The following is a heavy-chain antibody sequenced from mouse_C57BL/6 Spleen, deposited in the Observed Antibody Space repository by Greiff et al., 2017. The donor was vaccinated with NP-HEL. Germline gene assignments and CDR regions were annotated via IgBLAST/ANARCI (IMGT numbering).Heavy chain of an antibody. J-gene: IGHJ3*01. Sequence: QVQLQQPGAELVMPGASVKLSCKASGYTFTSYWMHWVKQRPGQGLEWIGEIDPSDSYTNYNQKFKGKSTLTVDKSSSTAYMQLSSLTSEDSAVYYCARVDGSGAYWGQGTLVTVSA. CDR1: GYTFTSYW. CDR3: ARVDGSGAY. V-gene: IGHV1-69*01. D-gene: IGHD1-1*01. CDR2: IDPSDSYT.